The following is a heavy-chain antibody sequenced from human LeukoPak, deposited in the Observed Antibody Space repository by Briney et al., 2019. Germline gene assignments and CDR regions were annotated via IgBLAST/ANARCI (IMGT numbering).Heavy chain of an antibody. J-gene: IGHJ4*02. D-gene: IGHD5-18*01. CDR2: ISAYNGNT. Sequence: ASVKVSCKASGYTFTSYGISWVRQAPGQGLEWVGWISAYNGNTNYAQKLQGRVTMTTDTSTSTAYMELSSLRSEDTAVYYCARAFGYSYGYVLDYWGQGTLVTVSS. CDR3: ARAFGYSYGYVLDY. V-gene: IGHV1-18*01. CDR1: GYTFTSYG.